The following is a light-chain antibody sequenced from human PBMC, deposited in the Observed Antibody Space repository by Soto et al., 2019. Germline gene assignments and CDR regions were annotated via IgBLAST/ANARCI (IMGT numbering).Light chain of an antibody. CDR1: QSVASSF. J-gene: IGKJ1*01. CDR3: QQYGGSPWT. CDR2: HAT. Sequence: EIVLTQSPGTLSLSPGERATLSCMASQSVASSFLAWYQQKPGQAPRVLFYHATRRATGIPDRFSGSGSGTDFTLTISRLEPEDSAVYYCQQYGGSPWTFGQGTKVDIK. V-gene: IGKV3-20*01.